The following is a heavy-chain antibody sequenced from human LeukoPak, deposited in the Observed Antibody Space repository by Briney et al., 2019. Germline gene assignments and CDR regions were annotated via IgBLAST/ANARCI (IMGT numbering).Heavy chain of an antibody. Sequence: GESLKISCKGSGYSFTSYWIGWVRQMPGKGLEWMGIIYPGDSDTRYSPSFQGQVTISADKSISTAYLQWSSLKASDTAMYYCARSLPKYCSSTSCYPMPFDYWGQGTLDTVSS. CDR3: ARSLPKYCSSTSCYPMPFDY. CDR2: IYPGDSDT. CDR1: GYSFTSYW. J-gene: IGHJ4*02. D-gene: IGHD2-2*01. V-gene: IGHV5-51*01.